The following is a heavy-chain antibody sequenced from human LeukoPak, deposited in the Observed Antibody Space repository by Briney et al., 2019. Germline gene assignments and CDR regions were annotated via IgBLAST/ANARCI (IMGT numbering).Heavy chain of an antibody. CDR1: GGSISSSSYY. J-gene: IGHJ6*03. CDR3: ARDCSGGSCYSGGYYYMDV. D-gene: IGHD2-15*01. V-gene: IGHV4-39*07. CDR2: IYYSGST. Sequence: SETLSLTCTVSGGSISSSSYYWGWIRQPPGKGLEWIGSIYYSGSTYYNPSLKSRVTISVDTSKNQFSLKLSSVTAADTAVYYCARDCSGGSCYSGGYYYMDVWGKGTTVTVSS.